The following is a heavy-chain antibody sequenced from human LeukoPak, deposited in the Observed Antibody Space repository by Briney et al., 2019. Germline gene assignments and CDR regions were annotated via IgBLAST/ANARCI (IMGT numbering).Heavy chain of an antibody. CDR3: ARDSSPPSDIVATINVFDY. CDR1: GGSISTYY. CDR2: IYTSGST. D-gene: IGHD5-12*01. J-gene: IGHJ4*02. V-gene: IGHV4-4*07. Sequence: SETLSLTCTVSGGSISTYYWSWIRQPAGKGLEWIGRIYTSGSTNYNPSLKSRVTISVDTSKNQFSLKLSSVTAADTAVYYCARDSSPPSDIVATINVFDYWGQGTLVTVSS.